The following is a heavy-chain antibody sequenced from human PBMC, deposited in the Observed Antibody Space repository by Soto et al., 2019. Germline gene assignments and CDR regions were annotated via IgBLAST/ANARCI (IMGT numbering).Heavy chain of an antibody. Sequence: GGSLRLSCAASGFNFITYAMYWVRQAPGKGLEWVALISYDGTNKYYADSVEGRFSISRDNSKNTLYLQMNSLRTEDTAVYFCARDRYYCGSGSESDGMDVWGQGTTVTVSS. J-gene: IGHJ6*02. V-gene: IGHV3-30-3*01. D-gene: IGHD3-10*01. CDR1: GFNFITYA. CDR2: ISYDGTNK. CDR3: ARDRYYCGSGSESDGMDV.